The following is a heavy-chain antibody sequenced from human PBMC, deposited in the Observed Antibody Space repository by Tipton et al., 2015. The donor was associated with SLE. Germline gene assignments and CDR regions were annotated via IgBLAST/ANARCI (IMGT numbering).Heavy chain of an antibody. CDR2: ISSSGNTR. V-gene: IGHV3-11*01. CDR3: ARDPFTSGRRFFQN. Sequence: SLRLSCAASGFTFGDYYMNWIRQAPGKGLECVSYISSSGNTRYYADSVKGRFTISRDNAKNSLYLQMNSLRSEDTAVYYCARDPFTSGRRFFQNWGQGTLVTVSS. J-gene: IGHJ1*01. D-gene: IGHD5-12*01. CDR1: GFTFGDYY.